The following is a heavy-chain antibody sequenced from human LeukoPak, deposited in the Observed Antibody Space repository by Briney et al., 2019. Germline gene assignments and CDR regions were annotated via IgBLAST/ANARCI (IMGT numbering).Heavy chain of an antibody. J-gene: IGHJ5*02. CDR1: GGSISSDSYY. CDR3: ARSATYYDFWSGYNWFDP. D-gene: IGHD3-3*01. V-gene: IGHV4-39*07. CDR2: LYYRGSA. Sequence: PSETLSLTCIVSGGSISSDSYYWAWIRQPPGKGLQWIGSLYYRGSAYYDSSLKSRVTISVDTSKNQFSLKLSSVTAADTAVYYCARSATYYDFWSGYNWFDPWGQGTLVTVSS.